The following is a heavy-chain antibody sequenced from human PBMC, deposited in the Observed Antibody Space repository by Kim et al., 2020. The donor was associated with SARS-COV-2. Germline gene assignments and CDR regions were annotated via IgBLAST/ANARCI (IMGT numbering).Heavy chain of an antibody. Sequence: GESLKISCKGSGYSFTSYWISWVRQMPGKGLEWMGRIDPSDSYTNYSPSFQGHVTISADKSISTAYLQWSSLKASDTAMYYCARLHRNKQQLVPLNYYGMDVWGQGTTVTVSS. CDR1: GYSFTSYW. CDR2: IDPSDSYT. CDR3: ARLHRNKQQLVPLNYYGMDV. J-gene: IGHJ6*02. V-gene: IGHV5-10-1*01. D-gene: IGHD6-13*01.